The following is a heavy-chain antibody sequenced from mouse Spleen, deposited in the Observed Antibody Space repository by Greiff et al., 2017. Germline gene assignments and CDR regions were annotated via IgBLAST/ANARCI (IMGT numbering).Heavy chain of an antibody. J-gene: IGHJ1*03. D-gene: IGHD2-1*01. CDR1: GFSLTSYG. CDR3: AKNSDYGNNYWYFDV. V-gene: IGHV2-5*01. Sequence: QVQLKESGPGLVQPSQSLSITCTVSGFSLTSYGVHWVRQSPGKGLEWLGVIWRGGSTDYNAAFMSRLSITKDNSKSQVFFKMNSLQADDTAIYYCAKNSDYGNNYWYFDVWGTGTTVTVSS. CDR2: IWRGGST.